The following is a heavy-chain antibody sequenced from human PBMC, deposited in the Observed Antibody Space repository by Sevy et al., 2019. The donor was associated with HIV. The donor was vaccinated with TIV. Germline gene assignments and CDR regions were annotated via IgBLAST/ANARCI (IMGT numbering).Heavy chain of an antibody. CDR3: ARGQQHLNY. V-gene: IGHV3-30-3*01. J-gene: IGHJ4*02. D-gene: IGHD6-13*01. CDR1: GFTFSSYP. Sequence: GGSLRLSCAASGFTFSSYPVHWVRQAPGKGLEWVALISFDGSHEYYANSVKGRFTISRDNSNNMLSLQMNSLRAEDTAMYYCARGQQHLNYWGQGTLVTVSS. CDR2: ISFDGSHE.